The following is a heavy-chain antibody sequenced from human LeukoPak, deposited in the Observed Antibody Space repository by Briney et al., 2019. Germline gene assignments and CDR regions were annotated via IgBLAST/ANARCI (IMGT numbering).Heavy chain of an antibody. CDR1: GGSISSYY. D-gene: IGHD3-10*01. Sequence: SETLSLTCTVSGGSISSYYWSWIRQPPGKGLEWIGYIYYSGSTNYNPSLKSRVTISVDTSKNQFSLKLSSVTAADAAVYYCARRQAITMVRGDWENWFDPWGQGTLVTVSS. V-gene: IGHV4-59*08. CDR2: IYYSGST. J-gene: IGHJ5*02. CDR3: ARRQAITMVRGDWENWFDP.